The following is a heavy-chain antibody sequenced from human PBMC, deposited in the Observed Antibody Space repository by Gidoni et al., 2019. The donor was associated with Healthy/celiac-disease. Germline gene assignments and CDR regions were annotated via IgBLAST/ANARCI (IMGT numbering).Heavy chain of an antibody. Sequence: QVTLKESGPVLVKPTETLTLTCTVSGFSLSNASMGVSWIRQPPGKALEWLAHIFSNDEKSYSTSLKSRLTISKDTSKSQVVLTMTNMDPGDTATYYCARMGGSGTRVIYPPDYWGQGTLVTVSS. D-gene: IGHD3-10*01. J-gene: IGHJ4*02. CDR3: ARMGGSGTRVIYPPDY. CDR1: GFSLSNASMG. CDR2: IFSNDEK. V-gene: IGHV2-26*01.